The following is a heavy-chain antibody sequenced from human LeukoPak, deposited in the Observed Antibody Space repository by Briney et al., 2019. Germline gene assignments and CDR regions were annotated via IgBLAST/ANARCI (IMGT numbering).Heavy chain of an antibody. D-gene: IGHD1-1*01. CDR3: ARIESGTGAFDI. J-gene: IGHJ3*02. CDR1: GYTFAGYY. V-gene: IGHV1-2*02. Sequence: ASVRVSCKASGYTFAGYYMHWVRQAPGQGLEWMGWINPNSGGTNYAQKFQGRVTMTRDTSISTAYMELSRLRSDDTAVYYCARIESGTGAFDIWGQGAMVTVSS. CDR2: INPNSGGT.